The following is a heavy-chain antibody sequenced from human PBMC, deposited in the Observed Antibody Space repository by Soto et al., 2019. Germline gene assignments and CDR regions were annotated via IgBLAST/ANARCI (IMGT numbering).Heavy chain of an antibody. V-gene: IGHV3-15*01. J-gene: IGHJ4*02. Sequence: GGSLRLSCAASGFTFSNAWMSWVRQAPGKGLEWVGRIKSKTDGGTTDYAAPVKGRFTISRDDSKNTLYLQMNSLKTEDTAVYYCTTQSTGQLVRAFSLYYIDDWGQGTRVTVSS. CDR1: GFTFSNAW. D-gene: IGHD6-6*01. CDR3: TTQSTGQLVRAFSLYYIDD. CDR2: IKSKTDGGTT.